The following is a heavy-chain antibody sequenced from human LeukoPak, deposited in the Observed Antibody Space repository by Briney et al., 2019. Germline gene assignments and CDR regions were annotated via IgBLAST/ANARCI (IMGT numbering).Heavy chain of an antibody. CDR2: INPNSGGT. D-gene: IGHD2-8*01. CDR1: GYTFTACF. V-gene: IGHV1-2*02. CDR3: ALPPGIVPTDFALDA. Sequence: GASVKVSCKASGYTFTACFIHWVRQAPGQGLEWMGWINPNSGGTKYAQNFQGRVTMTRDTSISTAYLDLSRLTSDDTAVYYCALPPGIVPTDFALDAWGQGTMVTVSS. J-gene: IGHJ3*01.